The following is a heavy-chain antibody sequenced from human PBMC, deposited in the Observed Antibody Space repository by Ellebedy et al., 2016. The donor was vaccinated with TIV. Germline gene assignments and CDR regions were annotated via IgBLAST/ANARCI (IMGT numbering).Heavy chain of an antibody. Sequence: GESLKISCAASGFRFSSSCMHWVRQAPGKGLEWVALISYDGTSKYYADSVRGRFTISGDNSKNTVYLQMNSLRAEDTAVYYCARQGPVTDRAYFDYWGQGTLVTVSS. CDR3: ARQGPVTDRAYFDY. D-gene: IGHD2-21*02. J-gene: IGHJ4*02. CDR2: ISYDGTSK. CDR1: GFRFSSSC. V-gene: IGHV3-30-3*01.